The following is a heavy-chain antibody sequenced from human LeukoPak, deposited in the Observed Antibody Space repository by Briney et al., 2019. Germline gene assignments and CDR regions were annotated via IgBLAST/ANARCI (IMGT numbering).Heavy chain of an antibody. CDR1: GFTFSAYW. D-gene: IGHD5-12*01. V-gene: IGHV3-7*01. CDR3: ARLTLSANDWCYDY. J-gene: IGHJ4*02. CDR2: IKEDGSEK. Sequence: GGSLRLSCAASGFTFSAYWMRWVRQAPGKGMEWVASIKEDGSEKYYVDSVKGRFTISRDNAKNSLYLQMNSLRAEDTAVYYCARLTLSANDWCYDYWGQGTLVTVSS.